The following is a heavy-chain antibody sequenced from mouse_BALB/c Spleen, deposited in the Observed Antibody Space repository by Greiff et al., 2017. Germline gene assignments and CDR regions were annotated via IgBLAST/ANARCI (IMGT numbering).Heavy chain of an antibody. CDR1: GFTFSSFG. CDR3: ARDDYSAMAY. V-gene: IGHV5-17*02. Sequence: EVKVVESGGGLVQPGGSRKLSCAASGFTFSSFGMHWVRQAPEKGLEWVAYISSGSSTIYYADTVKGRFTISRDNPKNTLFLQMTSVRSEDTAMYYCARDDYSAMAYWGQGTSVTVSA. CDR2: ISSGSSTI. J-gene: IGHJ4*01.